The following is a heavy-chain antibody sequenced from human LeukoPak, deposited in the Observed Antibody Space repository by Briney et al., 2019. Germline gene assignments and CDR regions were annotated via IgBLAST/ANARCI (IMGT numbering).Heavy chain of an antibody. V-gene: IGHV3-23*01. D-gene: IGHD1-26*01. CDR3: AKGGDLLGYFDS. CDR2: ISGSGYNT. J-gene: IGHJ4*02. Sequence: GGSLRLSCAASGLTFSSYVMSWVRQAPGKGLEWVSGISGSGYNTFYADSVKGRFIISRDESKNTVSLLMNTLRAEDTAIYYCAKGGDLLGYFDSWGQGTVVIVSS. CDR1: GLTFSSYV.